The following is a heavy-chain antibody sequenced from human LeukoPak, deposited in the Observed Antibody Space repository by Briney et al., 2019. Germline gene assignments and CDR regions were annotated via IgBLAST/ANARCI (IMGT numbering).Heavy chain of an antibody. J-gene: IGHJ1*01. CDR1: GYTFTRNG. CDR3: ASGPLDYDGSGYYPDEYFQH. V-gene: IGHV1-18*01. D-gene: IGHD3-22*01. Sequence: ASVKVSCKASGYTFTRNGISWVRQAPGQGLEWMGWISDYNGNTNYAQKFQGRVTMTTDTSTTTSTAYMELRSLRSDDTAVYYCASGPLDYDGSGYYPDEYFQHWGQGTLVTVSS. CDR2: ISDYNGNT.